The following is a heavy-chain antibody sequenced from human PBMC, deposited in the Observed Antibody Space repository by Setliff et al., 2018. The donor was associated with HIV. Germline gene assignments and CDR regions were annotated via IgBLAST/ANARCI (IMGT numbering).Heavy chain of an antibody. D-gene: IGHD3-22*01. CDR2: IFYRGST. CDR3: ARASYSYDSTGYLY. Sequence: SETLSLTCAVSGYSISSGYYWSWIRQHPGKGLEWIGYIFYRGSTYYNPSLKSRVSLSIDTSKNYFSLKLTSVTAADTAVYYCARASYSYDSTGYLYWGQGTLVTVSS. J-gene: IGHJ4*02. V-gene: IGHV4-31*02. CDR1: GYSISSGYY.